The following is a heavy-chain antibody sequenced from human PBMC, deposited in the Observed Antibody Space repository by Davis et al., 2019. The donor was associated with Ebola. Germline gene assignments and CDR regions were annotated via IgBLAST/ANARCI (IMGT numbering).Heavy chain of an antibody. Sequence: MPSETLSLTCAVSGDSITTYYGIWIRQSPGKGLEWIGYIYYSGSTEYNPSLKSRVSMSVDTAKNQFSLKLTSVTAADTAVYFCARSLGDIVLVPAALVPDYWGQGTLVTVSS. V-gene: IGHV4-59*01. CDR2: IYYSGST. CDR1: GDSITTYY. D-gene: IGHD2-2*01. J-gene: IGHJ4*02. CDR3: ARSLGDIVLVPAALVPDY.